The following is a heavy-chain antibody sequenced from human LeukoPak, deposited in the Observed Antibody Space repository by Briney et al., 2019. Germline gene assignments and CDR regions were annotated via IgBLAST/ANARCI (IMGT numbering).Heavy chain of an antibody. CDR3: AKYRAPSGTLDY. V-gene: IGHV3-23*01. CDR1: GFTFSSYA. CDR2: FSGSGGTT. J-gene: IGHJ4*02. Sequence: GGSLRLSCAASGFTFSSYAMSWVRQAPGKGLEWVPTFSGSGGTTYYADSVKGRFTISRDNSKNTLYLQMNSLRAEDTALYYCAKYRAPSGTLDYWGQGTLVTVSS. D-gene: IGHD3-16*02.